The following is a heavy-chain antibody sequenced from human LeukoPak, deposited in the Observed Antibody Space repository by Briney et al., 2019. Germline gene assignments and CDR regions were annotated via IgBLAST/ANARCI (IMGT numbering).Heavy chain of an antibody. V-gene: IGHV3-30*02. CDR2: IRYDGSNK. D-gene: IGHD3-10*01. CDR1: GFTFSSYG. Sequence: GGSLRLSCAASGFTFSSYGMHWVRQAPGKGLEWVAFIRYDGSNKYYADSVEGRFTISRDNSKNTLYLQMNSLRAEDTAVYYCAKERAAGDWFDPWGQGTLVTVSS. J-gene: IGHJ5*02. CDR3: AKERAAGDWFDP.